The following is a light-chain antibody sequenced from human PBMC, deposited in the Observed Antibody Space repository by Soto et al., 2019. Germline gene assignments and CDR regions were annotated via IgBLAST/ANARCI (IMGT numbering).Light chain of an antibody. CDR3: QQYRSWPRT. J-gene: IGKJ1*01. V-gene: IGKV3-15*01. CDR1: QSVDIN. CDR2: GAS. Sequence: EILLTHSPATLSVSPGERVTLXCRASQSVDINLAWYQQKPGQAPRLLIYGASTRATDMPGRFSGRGAGAEFTLTISSLQSEDFAVYYCQQYRSWPRTFGQGTKVDI.